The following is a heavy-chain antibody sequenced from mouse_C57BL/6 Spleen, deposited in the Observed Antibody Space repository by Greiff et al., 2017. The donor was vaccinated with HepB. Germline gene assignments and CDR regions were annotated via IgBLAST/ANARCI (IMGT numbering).Heavy chain of an antibody. CDR1: GFTFSSYA. CDR2: ISDGGSYT. CDR3: AREGGTRGYFDY. J-gene: IGHJ2*01. V-gene: IGHV5-4*01. D-gene: IGHD4-1*01. Sequence: DVQLVESGGGLVKPGGSLKLSCAASGFTFSSYAMSWVRQTPEKRLEWVATISDGGSYTYYPDNVKGRFTISRDNAKNNLYLQMSHLKSEDTAMYYCAREGGTRGYFDYWGQGTTLTVSS.